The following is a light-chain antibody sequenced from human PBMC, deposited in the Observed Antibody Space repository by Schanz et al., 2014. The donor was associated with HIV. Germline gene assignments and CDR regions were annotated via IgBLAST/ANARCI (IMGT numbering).Light chain of an antibody. J-gene: IGLJ2*01. CDR1: SSNIGAGYD. V-gene: IGLV1-40*01. CDR2: GNG. Sequence: QSVLTQPPSVSGAPGQRVTISCTGSSSNIGAGYDVHWYQQLPGTAPKLLIYGNGHRPSGVPDRFSASKSGTSASLAITGLQAEDEADYYCQSYDNTLSGPVVFGGGTKLTVL. CDR3: QSYDNTLSGPVV.